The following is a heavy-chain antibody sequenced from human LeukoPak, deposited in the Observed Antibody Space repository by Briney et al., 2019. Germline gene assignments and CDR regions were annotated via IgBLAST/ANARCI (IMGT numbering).Heavy chain of an antibody. J-gene: IGHJ4*02. CDR1: GGSISSSSYY. CDR2: IYYSGST. V-gene: IGHV4-39*07. Sequence: SETLSLTCTVSGGSISSSSYYWGWIRQPPGKGLEWIESIYYSGSTNYNPSLKSRVTISVDTSKNQFSLKLSSVTAADTAVYYCARARIRKYDFWSGYYKPALFDYWGQGTLVTVSS. D-gene: IGHD3-3*01. CDR3: ARARIRKYDFWSGYYKPALFDY.